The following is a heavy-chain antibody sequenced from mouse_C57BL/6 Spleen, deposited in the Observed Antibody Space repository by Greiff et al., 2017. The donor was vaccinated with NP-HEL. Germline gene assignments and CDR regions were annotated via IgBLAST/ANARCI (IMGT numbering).Heavy chain of an antibody. CDR3: ASYYEAMDC. V-gene: IGHV1-42*01. J-gene: IGHJ4*01. CDR2: LNPSTGGT. D-gene: IGHD1-1*01. Sequence: VQLQQSGPELVKPGASVKISCKASGYSFTGYYMNWVKQSPEKSLEWIGELNPSTGGTTYNQKFKAKATLTVDKSSSTTYMQLKSLASEDSAVYYCASYYEAMDCWGKGTSVTVSS. CDR1: GYSFTGYY.